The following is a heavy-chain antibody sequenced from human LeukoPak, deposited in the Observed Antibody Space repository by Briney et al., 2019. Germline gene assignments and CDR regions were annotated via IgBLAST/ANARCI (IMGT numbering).Heavy chain of an antibody. Sequence: KPSETLSLTCAVYGGSFSGYYWSWIRQPLGKGLEWIGEINHSGSTNYNPSLKSRVTISVDTSKNQFSLKLSFVTAADTAVYYCARGHPVVAATHWDYWGQGTLVTVSS. D-gene: IGHD2-15*01. V-gene: IGHV4-34*01. CDR1: GGSFSGYY. J-gene: IGHJ4*02. CDR2: INHSGST. CDR3: ARGHPVVAATHWDY.